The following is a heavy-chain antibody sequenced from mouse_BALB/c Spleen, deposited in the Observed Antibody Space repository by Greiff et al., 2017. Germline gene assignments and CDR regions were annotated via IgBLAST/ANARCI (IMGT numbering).Heavy chain of an antibody. V-gene: IGHV6-6*02. Sequence: EVQLQQSGGGLVQPGGSMKLSCVASGFTFSNYWMNWVRQSPEKGLEWVAEIRLKSNNYATHYAESVKGRFTISRDDSKSSVYLQMNNVRAEDTGIYYCTVYYRYDVAYWGQGTLVTVSA. D-gene: IGHD2-14*01. CDR3: TVYYRYDVAY. CDR1: GFTFSNYW. CDR2: IRLKSNNYAT. J-gene: IGHJ3*01.